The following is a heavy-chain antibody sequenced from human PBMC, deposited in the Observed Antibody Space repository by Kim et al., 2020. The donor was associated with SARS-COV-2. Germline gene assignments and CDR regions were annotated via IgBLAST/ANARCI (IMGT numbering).Heavy chain of an antibody. CDR3: TTYPSTYCNSTSCYGGIYYGMDV. CDR2: IKSKTDGGTT. V-gene: IGHV3-15*01. Sequence: GGSLRLSCAASGFTFSNAWMSWVRQAPGKGLEWVGRIKSKTDGGTTDYAAPVKGRFTISRDDSKNTLYLQMNSLKTEDTAVYYCTTYPSTYCNSTSCYGGIYYGMDVWGQGTTVTVSS. D-gene: IGHD2-2*01. J-gene: IGHJ6*02. CDR1: GFTFSNAW.